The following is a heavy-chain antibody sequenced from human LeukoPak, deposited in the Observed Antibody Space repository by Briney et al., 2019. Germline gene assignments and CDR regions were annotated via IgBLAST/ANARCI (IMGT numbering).Heavy chain of an antibody. CDR3: ARRQLLWSIDY. CDR2: INPNSGGT. D-gene: IGHD2-2*01. J-gene: IGHJ4*02. CDR1: GYTFTGYY. Sequence: ASVKVSCKASGYTFTGYYLHWVRQAPGQGLEWVGWINPNSGGTNYARKFQGRVTMTRDTSISTAYMELTRLTSDDTAVYYCARRQLLWSIDYWGQGTLVTVSS. V-gene: IGHV1-2*02.